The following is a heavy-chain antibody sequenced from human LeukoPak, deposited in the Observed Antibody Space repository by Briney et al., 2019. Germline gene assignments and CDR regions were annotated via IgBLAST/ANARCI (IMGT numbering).Heavy chain of an antibody. Sequence: GGSLRLSCAASGFTFSSHTMSWVRQAPGKGLEWVSSISTSSSYIYYADSVKGRFTISRDNAKNSLYLQMNSLRAEDTAVYYCARDGDIVVVVAAEGFDYWGQGTLVTVSS. CDR1: GFTFSSHT. CDR2: ISTSSSYI. D-gene: IGHD2-15*01. V-gene: IGHV3-21*01. CDR3: ARDGDIVVVVAAEGFDY. J-gene: IGHJ4*02.